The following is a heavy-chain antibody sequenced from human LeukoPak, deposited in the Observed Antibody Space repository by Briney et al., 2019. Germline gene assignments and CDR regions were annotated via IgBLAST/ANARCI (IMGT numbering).Heavy chain of an antibody. V-gene: IGHV1-18*01. D-gene: IGHD2-21*02. Sequence: ASVKVSCKASGYSFTSYGISWVRQAPGQGLEWMGWISAYNGNTNYAQKLQGRVTMTTDTSTSTAYMELRSLRSDDTAVYYCARAKVTASSHDYWGQGTLVTVSS. CDR1: GYSFTSYG. J-gene: IGHJ4*02. CDR2: ISAYNGNT. CDR3: ARAKVTASSHDY.